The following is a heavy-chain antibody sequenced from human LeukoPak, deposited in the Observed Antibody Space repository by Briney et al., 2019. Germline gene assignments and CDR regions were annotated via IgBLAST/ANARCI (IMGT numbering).Heavy chain of an antibody. CDR3: ARDGGSDDSSGKY. CDR2: INPKSGGT. D-gene: IGHD6-19*01. J-gene: IGHJ4*02. Sequence: GASVKVSCKVSGYTFTGYYLLGVRQAPGQGLGCRGWINPKSGGTNYAQKLQGRVTMTRDTSISTAYLELSRLRSDDTGVYYCARDGGSDDSSGKYWGQGTLVTVSS. CDR1: GYTFTGYY. V-gene: IGHV1-2*02.